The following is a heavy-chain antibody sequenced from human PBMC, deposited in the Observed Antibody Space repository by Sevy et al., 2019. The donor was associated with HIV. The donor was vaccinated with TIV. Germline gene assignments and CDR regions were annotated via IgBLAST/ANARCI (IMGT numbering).Heavy chain of an antibody. CDR3: VREGAPYRNIRYCSGNNCFYNWFDP. V-gene: IGHV3-30-3*01. D-gene: IGHD2-15*01. CDR1: GFTFNDYA. Sequence: GGYLRLSCAASGFTFNDYALHWVRQAPGKGLEWVAIISSDGDNTYYADTVKGRFTISRDNSKNTVYLQMNRLIAEDTAFYYCVREGAPYRNIRYCSGNNCFYNWFDPWGQGTLVTVSS. J-gene: IGHJ5*02. CDR2: ISSDGDNT.